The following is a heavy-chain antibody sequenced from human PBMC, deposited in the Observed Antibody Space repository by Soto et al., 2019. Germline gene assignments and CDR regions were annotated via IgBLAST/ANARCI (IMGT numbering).Heavy chain of an antibody. V-gene: IGHV3-21*01. D-gene: IGHD3-9*01. J-gene: IGHJ6*03. CDR3: ARAGPTDILTGYYTPPHYYYYYYMDV. CDR1: GFTFSSYS. Sequence: GGSLRLSCAASGFTFSSYSMNWVRQAPGKGLEWVSSISSSSSYIYYADSVKGRFTISRDNAKNSLYRQMNSLRAEDTAVYYCARAGPTDILTGYYTPPHYYYYYYMDVWGKGTTVTVSS. CDR2: ISSSSSYI.